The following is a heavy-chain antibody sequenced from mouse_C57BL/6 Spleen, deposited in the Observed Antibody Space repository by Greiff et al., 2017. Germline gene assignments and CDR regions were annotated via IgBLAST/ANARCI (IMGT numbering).Heavy chain of an antibody. CDR2: IWGDGST. V-gene: IGHV2-3*01. CDR3: AKENYGSSYGYFDV. D-gene: IGHD1-1*01. J-gene: IGHJ1*03. CDR1: GFSLTSYG. Sequence: VKLVESGPGLVAPSQRLSITCTVSGFSLTSYGVSWVRQPPGKGLEWLGVIWGDGSTNYHSALISRRSISKDNSKSQVFLKLNSLHTDDTATYYCAKENYGSSYGYFDVWGTGTTVTVSS.